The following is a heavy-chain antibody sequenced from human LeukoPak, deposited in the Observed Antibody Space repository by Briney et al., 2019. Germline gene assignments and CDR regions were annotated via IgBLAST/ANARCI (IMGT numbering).Heavy chain of an antibody. CDR2: INAGDGNT. V-gene: IGHV1-3*01. D-gene: IGHD2-2*01. CDR3: ARGGGYCSRTSCYADYFDY. CDR1: GYAFTSYA. J-gene: IGHJ4*02. Sequence: ASVKVSCKASGYAFTSYAIHWVRQAPGQRLEWMGWINAGDGNTKYSQKFQGRVTITRDTSASTAYMELSSLRSEDTAVYYCARGGGYCSRTSCYADYFDYWGQGTLVTVSS.